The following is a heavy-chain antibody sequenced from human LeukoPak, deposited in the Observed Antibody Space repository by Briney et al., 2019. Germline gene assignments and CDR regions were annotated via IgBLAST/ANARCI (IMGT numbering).Heavy chain of an antibody. Sequence: SETLSHTCTVSGGSISSYYWSWIRQPPGKGLEWIGYIYYSGSTNYNPSLKSRVTISVDTSKNQFSLKLSSVTAADTAVYYCARVVGGSYGVYYFDYWGQGTLVTVSS. V-gene: IGHV4-59*01. D-gene: IGHD1-26*01. J-gene: IGHJ4*02. CDR1: GGSISSYY. CDR2: IYYSGST. CDR3: ARVVGGSYGVYYFDY.